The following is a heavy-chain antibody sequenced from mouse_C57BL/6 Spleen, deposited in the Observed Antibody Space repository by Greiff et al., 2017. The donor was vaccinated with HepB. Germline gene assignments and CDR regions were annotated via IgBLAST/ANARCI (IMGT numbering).Heavy chain of an antibody. V-gene: IGHV1-9*01. Sequence: VQLQESGAELMKPGASVKLSCKATGYTFTGYWIEWVKQRPGHGLVWIGEILPGSDSTNYNEKFKGKATFTADTSSNTAYMQLSSLTTEDSAIYYCAGSDAWFAYWGQGTLVTVSA. CDR3: AGSDAWFAY. CDR2: ILPGSDST. J-gene: IGHJ3*01. CDR1: GYTFTGYW.